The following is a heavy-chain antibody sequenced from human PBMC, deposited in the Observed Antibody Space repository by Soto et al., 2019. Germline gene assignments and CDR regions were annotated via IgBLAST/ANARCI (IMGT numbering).Heavy chain of an antibody. CDR3: ATDGGA. J-gene: IGHJ5*02. D-gene: IGHD3-10*01. V-gene: IGHV3-15*07. CDR2: IKSKTAGGTT. CDR1: GFTFTYAW. Sequence: EVQLVESGGGLVKPGGSLTLSCAASGFTFTYAWMNWVRQAPGTGLEWVGRIKSKTAGGTTDYTAPVKGRFTISRDDSKNTLFLQMYSLKAEDTAVYYCATDGGAWGQGTLVTVSS.